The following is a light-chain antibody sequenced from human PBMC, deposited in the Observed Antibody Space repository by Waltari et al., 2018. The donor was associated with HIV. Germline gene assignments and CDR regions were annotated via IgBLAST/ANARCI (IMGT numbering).Light chain of an antibody. Sequence: DIQMTQSPSSLSASVGDRVTITCRASQSISNYLNWYQQKPGKAPKLLIYAASSLHRGVPSRFSGSGSGTDFTLTISSLQPEDFATYYCQQSYSTPRTFGGGTKVEIK. V-gene: IGKV1-39*01. CDR2: AAS. CDR1: QSISNY. CDR3: QQSYSTPRT. J-gene: IGKJ4*01.